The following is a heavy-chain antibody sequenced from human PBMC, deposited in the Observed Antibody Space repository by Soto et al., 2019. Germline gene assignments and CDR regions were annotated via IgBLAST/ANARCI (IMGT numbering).Heavy chain of an antibody. Sequence: SETLSLTCDVYGGSFSGYYWSWIRQPPGKGLEWIGEINHSGSTNYNPSLKSRTTISAHTSNNQFSLNLTSVTAADTAVYFCARGRLRWRYFDYWGQGALVTVSS. CDR1: GGSFSGYY. CDR2: INHSGST. D-gene: IGHD4-17*01. CDR3: ARGRLRWRYFDY. J-gene: IGHJ4*02. V-gene: IGHV4-34*01.